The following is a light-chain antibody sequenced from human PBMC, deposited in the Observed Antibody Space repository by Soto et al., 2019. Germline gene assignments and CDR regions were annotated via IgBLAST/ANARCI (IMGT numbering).Light chain of an antibody. J-gene: IGKJ1*01. CDR2: GTS. Sequence: EIVMTQSPVTMSVSPGERATLSCRASQNISRSLAWYQQKPGQGPSLLIYGTSTRAGGVPARFSGSGSGTDFTLTISSLEPVDFAVYYCQQRSNWPPWTFGQGTKVDIK. V-gene: IGKV3-15*01. CDR3: QQRSNWPPWT. CDR1: QNISRS.